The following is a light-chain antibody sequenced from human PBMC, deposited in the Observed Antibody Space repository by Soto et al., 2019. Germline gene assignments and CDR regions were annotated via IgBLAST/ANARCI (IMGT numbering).Light chain of an antibody. CDR1: QSISSW. J-gene: IGKJ2*03. CDR3: QQYNNYYS. V-gene: IGKV1-5*01. CDR2: DAS. Sequence: DILMTQSPSTLSASVGDRVTITCRASQSISSWLAWYQQKPGKAPELLISDASSLERGVPSRFSGSGSGTEFTLTISSLQADDFATYFCQQYNNYYSFGQGTKLEI.